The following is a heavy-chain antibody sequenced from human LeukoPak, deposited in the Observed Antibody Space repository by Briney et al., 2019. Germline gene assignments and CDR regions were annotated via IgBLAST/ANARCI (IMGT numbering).Heavy chain of an antibody. CDR1: GFTFDDYA. CDR2: ISWNSGSI. V-gene: IGHV3-9*01. J-gene: IGHJ2*01. Sequence: GGSLRLSCAASGFTFDDYAMHWVRQAPGKGLEWVSGISWNSGSIGYADSVKGRFTISRDNSKSTLYLQMSSLRAVDTAIYYCAKDPSTFLTTGWYFDLWGRGTLVTVSS. D-gene: IGHD4-17*01. CDR3: AKDPSTFLTTGWYFDL.